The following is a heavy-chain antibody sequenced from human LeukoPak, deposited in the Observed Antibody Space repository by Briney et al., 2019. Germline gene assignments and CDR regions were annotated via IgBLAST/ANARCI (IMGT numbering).Heavy chain of an antibody. CDR2: IKSKTDGGTT. D-gene: IGHD4-17*01. CDR3: ITGTVTTFGY. V-gene: IGHV3-15*01. Sequence: PGGSLRLSCAAPGFTFTNPWMSWVRQAPGKGLEWVGRIKSKTDGGTTDYAAPVKGRFTISRDDSKNTLYLQMNVLKTEDTAVYYCITGTVTTFGYWGQGTLVTVSS. J-gene: IGHJ4*02. CDR1: GFTFTNPW.